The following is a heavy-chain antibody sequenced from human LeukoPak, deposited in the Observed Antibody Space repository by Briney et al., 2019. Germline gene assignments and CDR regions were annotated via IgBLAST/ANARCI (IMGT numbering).Heavy chain of an antibody. CDR3: AHGVYYFDY. D-gene: IGHD3-16*01. CDR1: GFTFSSYW. CDR2: INQDGSET. Sequence: GGSLRLSCIASGFTFSSYWMSWVRQAPGRGLEWVANINQDGSETYYVDSVRGRFTISRDNAENSLYLQMNSLRAEDTAFYYCAHGVYYFDYWGQGTLVTVSS. J-gene: IGHJ4*02. V-gene: IGHV3-7*01.